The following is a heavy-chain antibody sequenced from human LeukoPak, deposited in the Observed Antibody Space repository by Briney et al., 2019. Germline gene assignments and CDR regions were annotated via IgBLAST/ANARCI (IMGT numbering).Heavy chain of an antibody. J-gene: IGHJ4*02. CDR3: AKDAQRQYDFWSGYYFDY. D-gene: IGHD3-3*01. CDR1: GFTFSSYA. CDR2: ISGSGGST. Sequence: GGSLRLSCAASGFTFSSYAMSWVRQAPGKGLERVSAISGSGGSTYYADSVKGRFTISRDNSKNTLYLQMNSLRAEDTAVYYCAKDAQRQYDFWSGYYFDYWGQGTLVTVSS. V-gene: IGHV3-23*01.